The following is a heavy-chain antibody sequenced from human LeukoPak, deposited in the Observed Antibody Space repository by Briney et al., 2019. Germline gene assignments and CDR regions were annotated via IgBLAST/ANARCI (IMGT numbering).Heavy chain of an antibody. V-gene: IGHV1-18*01. D-gene: IGHD3-22*01. CDR3: ARGPHERSGYPDD. Sequence: ASVKVSCKPYGYTFNTYGITWVRQAPGQGLEWMGWISPYNGNTNYAQKFQGRVTMTTDTSTSTAYMELRSLRADDTAVYYCARGPHERSGYPDDWGQGTLVTVSS. CDR1: GYTFNTYG. CDR2: ISPYNGNT. J-gene: IGHJ4*02.